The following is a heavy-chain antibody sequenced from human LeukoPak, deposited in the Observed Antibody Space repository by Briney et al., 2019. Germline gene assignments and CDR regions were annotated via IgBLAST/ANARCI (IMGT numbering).Heavy chain of an antibody. J-gene: IGHJ4*02. Sequence: GGSLRLSCATSGFTFSSFWMSWVRQAPGKGLEGVANINQDESEKYYVDSVKGRFTISRDNAKNSLYLQMNSLRAEDTALYYCAKDKRAMVRGIDYWGQGTLVTVSS. D-gene: IGHD3-10*01. CDR3: AKDKRAMVRGIDY. CDR2: INQDESEK. V-gene: IGHV3-7*03. CDR1: GFTFSSFW.